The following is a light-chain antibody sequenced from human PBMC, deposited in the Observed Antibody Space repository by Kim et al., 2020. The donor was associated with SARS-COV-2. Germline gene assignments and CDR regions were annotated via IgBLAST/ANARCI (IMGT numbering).Light chain of an antibody. J-gene: IGLJ3*02. CDR3: QAWDSSTAV. V-gene: IGLV3-1*01. CDR2: QDS. CDR1: KLGDKY. Sequence: PGQTASITCSGDKLGDKYACWYQQKPGQSPVLVIYQDSKRPSGIPERFSGSNSGNTATLTISGTQAMDEADYYCQAWDSSTAVFGGGTQLTVL.